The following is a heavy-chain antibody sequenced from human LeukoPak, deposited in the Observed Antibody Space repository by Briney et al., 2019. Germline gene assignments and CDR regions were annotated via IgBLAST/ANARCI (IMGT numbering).Heavy chain of an antibody. CDR2: VNPNSGGT. CDR1: GYTFTGYY. Sequence: ASVKVSCKASGYTFTGYYIQWVRQAPGQGLEWMGWVNPNSGGTKYAQKFQGRVTMTRDTSISTAYVGLSRLRSDDTAIYYCARVAVAGTFEYYFDYWGQGSLVIVS. V-gene: IGHV1-2*02. J-gene: IGHJ4*02. D-gene: IGHD6-19*01. CDR3: ARVAVAGTFEYYFDY.